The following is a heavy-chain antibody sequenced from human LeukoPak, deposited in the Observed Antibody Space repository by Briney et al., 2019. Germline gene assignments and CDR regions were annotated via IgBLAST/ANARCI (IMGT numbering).Heavy chain of an antibody. CDR1: GYSISSGYY. J-gene: IGHJ4*02. CDR3: ASLRAVSTTDRDF. Sequence: SETLSLTCTVSGYSISSGYYWGWIRQPRGKGLEFIGLIYNTGTSYYNPSLESRVSISADTSRSQFSLSLSSVTAADSAVYYCASLRAVSTTDRDFWGQGTLVTVSS. V-gene: IGHV4-38-2*02. D-gene: IGHD5/OR15-5a*01. CDR2: IYNTGTS.